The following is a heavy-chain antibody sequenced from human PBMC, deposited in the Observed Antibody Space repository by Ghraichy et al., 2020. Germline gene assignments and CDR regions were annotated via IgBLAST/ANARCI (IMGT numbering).Heavy chain of an antibody. D-gene: IGHD6-19*01. J-gene: IGHJ5*02. CDR2: IYYSGST. CDR1: GGSISSYY. V-gene: IGHV4-59*01. Sequence: SETLSLTCTVSGGSISSYYWSWIRQPPGKGLEWIGYIYYSGSTNYNPSLKSRVPISVDTSKNQFSLKLSSVTAADTAVYYCARVIGSGWSNWFDPWGQGTLVTVSS. CDR3: ARVIGSGWSNWFDP.